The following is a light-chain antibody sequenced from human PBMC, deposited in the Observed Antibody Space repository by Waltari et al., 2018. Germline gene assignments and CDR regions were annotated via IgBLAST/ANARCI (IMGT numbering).Light chain of an antibody. V-gene: IGKV1-33*01. CDR1: QDISNY. Sequence: DIQMTQSPSSLSASVGDRVTITSQASQDISNYLNWYQQKPGKAPKLLIYDASNLETGVPSRFSGSGSGTDFTFTISSLQPEDIATYYCQQYDNLHLTFGPGTKVDIK. CDR2: DAS. J-gene: IGKJ3*01. CDR3: QQYDNLHLT.